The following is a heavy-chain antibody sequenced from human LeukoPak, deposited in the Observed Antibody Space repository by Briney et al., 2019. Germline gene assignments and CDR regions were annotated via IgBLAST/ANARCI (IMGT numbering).Heavy chain of an antibody. D-gene: IGHD2-2*01. CDR3: ARRRCSSTSCFSDY. J-gene: IGHJ4*02. Sequence: PGGSLRLSCAASGFTFSNYWMSWVRQAPGMGLEWVANIKQDGSEKYYVDSVKGRFTISRDNAKNSLYLQMNSLRAEDTAVFYCARRRCSSTSCFSDYWGQGTLVTVSS. CDR1: GFTFSNYW. V-gene: IGHV3-7*01. CDR2: IKQDGSEK.